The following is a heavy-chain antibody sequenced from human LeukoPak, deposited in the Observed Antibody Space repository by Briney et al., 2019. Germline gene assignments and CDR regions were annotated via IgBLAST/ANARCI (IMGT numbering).Heavy chain of an antibody. CDR1: GFTFSSYS. CDR3: ARDQDIAAAGTWFDP. D-gene: IGHD6-13*01. Sequence: GGSLRLSCAASGFTFSSYSMNWVRQAPGKGVEWGASISSSSSYIYYADSVKGRFTISRDNAKNSLYLQMNSLRAEDTAVYYCARDQDIAAAGTWFDPWGQGTLVTVSS. CDR2: ISSSSSYI. V-gene: IGHV3-21*01. J-gene: IGHJ5*02.